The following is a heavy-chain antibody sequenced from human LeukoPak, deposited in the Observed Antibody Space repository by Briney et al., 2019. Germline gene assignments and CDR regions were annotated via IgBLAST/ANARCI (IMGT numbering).Heavy chain of an antibody. D-gene: IGHD1-26*01. CDR3: AKGGSYAPLDY. Sequence: PGGSLRLSCAASGFTFTGSAMTWVRQAPGKGLEWVSAINPSGGDTIYTDSVKDRFTISRDNSKNTLYLQMNSLRGEDTAIYYCAKGGSYAPLDYWGQGTLVTVSP. CDR2: INPSGGDT. J-gene: IGHJ4*02. CDR1: GFTFTGSA. V-gene: IGHV3-23*01.